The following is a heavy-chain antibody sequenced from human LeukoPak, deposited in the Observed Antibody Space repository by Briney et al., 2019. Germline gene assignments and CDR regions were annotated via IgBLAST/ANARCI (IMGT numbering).Heavy chain of an antibody. V-gene: IGHV4-59*01. CDR3: ASLYDSSGYYLDY. CDR2: IYYSGST. CDR1: GGSFSGYY. D-gene: IGHD3-22*01. Sequence: SETLSLTCAVYGGSFSGYYWSWIRQPPGKGLEWIGYIYYSGSTNYNPSLKSRVTISVDTSKNQFSLKLSSVTAADTAVYYCASLYDSSGYYLDYWGQGTLVTVSS. J-gene: IGHJ4*02.